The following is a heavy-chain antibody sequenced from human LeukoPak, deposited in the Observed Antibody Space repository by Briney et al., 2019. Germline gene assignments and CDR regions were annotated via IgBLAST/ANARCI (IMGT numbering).Heavy chain of an antibody. J-gene: IGHJ6*03. D-gene: IGHD4-17*01. CDR2: FSDNGDSA. V-gene: IGHV3-23*01. CDR1: GFTFSSYY. Sequence: GGSLRLSCAASGFTFSSYYMNWVRQAPGKGLEWVSGFSDNGDSAYYADSVKGRFAISRDNAKNTVYLQMNSLRDEDTAVYYCAKPYGYYYYYVDVWGKGTTVTVSS. CDR3: AKPYGYYYYYVDV.